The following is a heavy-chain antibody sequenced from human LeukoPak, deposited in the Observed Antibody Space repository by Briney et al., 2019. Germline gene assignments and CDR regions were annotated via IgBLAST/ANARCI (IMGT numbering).Heavy chain of an antibody. CDR3: ASVALRYFDWPDAFDI. Sequence: ASVKVSCKASGYTFTGYYMHWVRQAPGQGLEWMGRINPNSGGTNYAQKFQGRVTMTRDTSISTAYMELSRLRSDDTAVYYCASVALRYFDWPDAFDIWGQGTMVTVSS. CDR2: INPNSGGT. D-gene: IGHD3-9*01. CDR1: GYTFTGYY. V-gene: IGHV1-2*06. J-gene: IGHJ3*02.